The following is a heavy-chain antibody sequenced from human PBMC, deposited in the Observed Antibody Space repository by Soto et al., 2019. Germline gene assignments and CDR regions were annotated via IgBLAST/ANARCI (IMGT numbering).Heavy chain of an antibody. D-gene: IGHD1-26*01. CDR1: DDSVSSDSYF. Sequence: QVQLRESGPGLLKPSETLSLTCTVSDDSVSSDSYFWTWIRQPPGQGLEWIAYISHTGDTNYNPSLKSRVTISVDTSRNQFSLTVTSVTAADTAVYFCARIVVGVTVDLWGQGSLVTVSS. CDR3: ARIVVGVTVDL. V-gene: IGHV4-61*01. J-gene: IGHJ5*02. CDR2: ISHTGDT.